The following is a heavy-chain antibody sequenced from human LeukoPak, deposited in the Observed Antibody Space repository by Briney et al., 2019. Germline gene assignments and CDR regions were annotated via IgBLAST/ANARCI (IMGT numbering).Heavy chain of an antibody. J-gene: IGHJ4*02. CDR3: ATMGATTFDF. Sequence: ASVTVSCKASGYTFTDYYMRWVRQAPGQGLEYLGWINPNSGGTNFAQKFQGRVTMTRDTSVTTAYMELSRLRSDDTAVYYCATMGATTFDFWGRGTLVTVSS. D-gene: IGHD1-26*01. CDR1: GYTFTDYY. V-gene: IGHV1-2*02. CDR2: INPNSGGT.